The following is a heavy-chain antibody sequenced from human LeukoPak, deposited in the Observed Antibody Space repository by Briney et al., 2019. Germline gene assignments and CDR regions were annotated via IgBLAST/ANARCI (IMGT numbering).Heavy chain of an antibody. CDR3: ARDRHDYRYSSSWYSWFDP. CDR2: IIPIFGTA. Sequence: SVKVSCKASGGTFSSYAISWVRQAPGQGLEWMGGIIPIFGTANYAQKFQGRVTITADESTSTAYMELSSLRSEDTAVYYCARDRHDYRYSSSWYSWFDPWGQGTLVTVSS. J-gene: IGHJ5*02. D-gene: IGHD6-13*01. CDR1: GGTFSSYA. V-gene: IGHV1-69*13.